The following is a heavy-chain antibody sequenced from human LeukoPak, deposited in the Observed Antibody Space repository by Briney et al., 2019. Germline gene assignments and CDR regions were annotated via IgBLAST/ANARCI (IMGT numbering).Heavy chain of an antibody. J-gene: IGHJ3*02. CDR2: FDPEDGET. Sequence: ASVKVSCKVSGYTXTELSMHGVRQAPGKGLEWIGGFDPEDGETIYAQKFQGRVTMTEDTSTDTAYMELSSLRSEDTAVYYCATLRLARAFDIWGQGTMVTVSS. D-gene: IGHD3-10*01. CDR1: GYTXTELS. V-gene: IGHV1-24*01. CDR3: ATLRLARAFDI.